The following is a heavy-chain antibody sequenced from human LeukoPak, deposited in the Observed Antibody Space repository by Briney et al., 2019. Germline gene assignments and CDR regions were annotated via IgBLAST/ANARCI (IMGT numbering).Heavy chain of an antibody. J-gene: IGHJ5*02. CDR1: GESFSGYY. Sequence: SETLSLTCAVYGESFSGYYWSWIRQPPGKGLEWIGEINHSGSTNYNPSLKSRVTISVDTSKNQFSLKLSSVTAADTAVYYCARGRTFDRWGQGTLVTVSS. CDR3: ARGRTFDR. D-gene: IGHD2-2*01. V-gene: IGHV4-34*01. CDR2: INHSGST.